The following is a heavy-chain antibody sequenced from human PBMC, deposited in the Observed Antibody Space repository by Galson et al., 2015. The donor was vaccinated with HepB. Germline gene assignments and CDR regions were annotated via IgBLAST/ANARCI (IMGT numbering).Heavy chain of an antibody. V-gene: IGHV6-1*01. CDR3: ARESVSMVRGIILDYYGMDV. Sequence: CAISGDSVSSNNVAWNWIRQSPSRGLEWLGRTYYKAKWYHDYAVSVKSRITINADTPMNQFSLQLKSVTPEDTAVYYCARESVSMVRGIILDYYGMDVWGQGTTVTLSS. J-gene: IGHJ6*02. D-gene: IGHD3-10*01. CDR2: TYYKAKWYH. CDR1: GDSVSSNNVA.